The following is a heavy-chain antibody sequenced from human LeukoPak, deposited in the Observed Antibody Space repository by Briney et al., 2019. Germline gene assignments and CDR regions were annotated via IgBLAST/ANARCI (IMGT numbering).Heavy chain of an antibody. D-gene: IGHD2-15*01. CDR3: AKDTTPYDRYYFDY. CDR2: ISGSGGST. CDR1: GFTSSSYA. J-gene: IGHJ4*02. V-gene: IGHV3-23*01. Sequence: GGSLRLSCAASGFTSSSYAMSWVRQAPGKGLEWVSAISGSGGSTYYADSVKGRFTISRDNSKNTLYLQMNSLRAEDTAVYYCAKDTTPYDRYYFDYWGQGTLVTVSS.